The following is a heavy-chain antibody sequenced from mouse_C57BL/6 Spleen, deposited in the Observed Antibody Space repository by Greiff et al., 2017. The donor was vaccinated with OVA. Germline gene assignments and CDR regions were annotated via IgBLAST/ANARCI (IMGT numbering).Heavy chain of an antibody. J-gene: IGHJ2*01. CDR2: IHPNSGST. V-gene: IGHV1-64*01. CDR3: ARGVAGVDQGYYVDY. Sequence: QVQLQQPGAELVKPGASVKLSCKASGYTFTSYWMHWVKQRPGQGLEWIGMIHPNSGSTNYNEKFKSKATLTVDKSSSTAYMQLSSLTSEDSAVYCWARGVAGVDQGYYVDYGGQGTTLTVSS. CDR1: GYTFTSYW. D-gene: IGHD1-1*02.